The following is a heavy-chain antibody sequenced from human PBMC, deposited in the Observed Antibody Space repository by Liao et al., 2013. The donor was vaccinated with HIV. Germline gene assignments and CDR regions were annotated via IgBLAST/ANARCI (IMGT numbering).Heavy chain of an antibody. V-gene: IGHV4-34*01. J-gene: IGHJ4*03. Sequence: QVQLQQWGAGLLKPSETLSLTCAVYGGSFNAYRWTWIRQPPGKGLEWIGQIDHRGDTKYNPSLGSRVTISKDMSRRQFSLELTSVTAADTALYYCATIWFGEIFSPYYFDYWARRRPSVTVSS. D-gene: IGHD3-10*01. CDR1: GGSFNAYR. CDR3: ATIWFGEIFSPYYFDY. CDR2: IDHRGDT.